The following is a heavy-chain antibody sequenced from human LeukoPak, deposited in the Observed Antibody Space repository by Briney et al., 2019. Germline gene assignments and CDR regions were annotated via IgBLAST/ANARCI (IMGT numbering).Heavy chain of an antibody. J-gene: IGHJ4*02. V-gene: IGHV5-10-1*01. D-gene: IGHD5-12*01. CDR1: GYSFTSYW. Sequence: GESLKISCKGSGYSFTSYWISWVRQMPGKGLEWMGRIDPSDSYTNYSPSFQGHVTISADKSISTAYLQWSSLKASDTAMCYCARHRSGYDWGYFDYWGQGALVTVSS. CDR3: ARHRSGYDWGYFDY. CDR2: IDPSDSYT.